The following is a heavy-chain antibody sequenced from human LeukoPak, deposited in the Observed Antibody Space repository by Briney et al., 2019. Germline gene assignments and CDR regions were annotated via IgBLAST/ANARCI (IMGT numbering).Heavy chain of an antibody. CDR3: ARDQGTPYYDFRSGLNWFDP. Sequence: PSETLSLTCTVSGGSISSYYWSWIRQPAGKGLEWIGRIYTSGSTNYNPSLKSRVTMSVDTSKNQFSLKLSSVTAADTAVYYCARDQGTPYYDFRSGLNWFDPWGQGTLVTVSS. J-gene: IGHJ5*02. CDR2: IYTSGST. V-gene: IGHV4-4*07. D-gene: IGHD3-3*01. CDR1: GGSISSYY.